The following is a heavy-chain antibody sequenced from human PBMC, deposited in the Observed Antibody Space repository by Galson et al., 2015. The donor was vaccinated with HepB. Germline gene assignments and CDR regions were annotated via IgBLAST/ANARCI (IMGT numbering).Heavy chain of an antibody. CDR1: GGTFSSYA. J-gene: IGHJ6*03. D-gene: IGHD1-1*01. Sequence: SVKVSCKASGGTFSSYAISWVRQAPGQGLEWMGGIIPILGIANYAQKFQGRVTITADKSTSTAYMELSSLRSEDTAVYYCARIRRGNVGDYYYYMDVWGKGTTVTVSS. CDR2: IIPILGIA. CDR3: ARIRRGNVGDYYYYMDV. V-gene: IGHV1-69*10.